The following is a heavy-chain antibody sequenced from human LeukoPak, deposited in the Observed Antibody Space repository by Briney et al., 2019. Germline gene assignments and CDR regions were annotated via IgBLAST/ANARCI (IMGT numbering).Heavy chain of an antibody. CDR1: GFILSSNY. J-gene: IGHJ4*02. CDR3: AGEIAGYDSSGYY. Sequence: GGSLRLSCAASGFILSSNYMSWARQAPGKGLVWVSVIYSGGSTYFAASVKGRCTISRDNSKNPLYLQMNSLRAEDTAVYYCAGEIAGYDSSGYYWGQGTLVTVSS. V-gene: IGHV3-53*01. CDR2: IYSGGST. D-gene: IGHD3-22*01.